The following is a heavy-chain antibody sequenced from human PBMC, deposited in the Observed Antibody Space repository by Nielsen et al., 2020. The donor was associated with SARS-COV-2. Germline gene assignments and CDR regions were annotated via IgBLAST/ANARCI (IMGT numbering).Heavy chain of an antibody. V-gene: IGHV4-34*01. CDR1: GGSFSGYY. J-gene: IGHJ6*03. CDR2: INHSGST. D-gene: IGHD1-7*01. CDR3: ARGGLELRTPAVYYMDV. Sequence: SETLSLTCAVYGGSFSGYYWSWIRQPPGKGLEWIGEINHSGSTNYSPSLKSRVTISVDTSKNQFSLKLSSVTAADTAVYYCARGGLELRTPAVYYMDVWGKGTTVTVSS.